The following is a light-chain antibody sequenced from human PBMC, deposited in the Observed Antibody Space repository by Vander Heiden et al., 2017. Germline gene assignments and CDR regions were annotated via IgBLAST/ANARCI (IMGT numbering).Light chain of an antibody. CDR1: QDISNY. CDR3: QQSDSLPLT. J-gene: IGKJ4*01. Sequence: DIQMTQSPSSLSASVRDRVTITCQASQDISNYLNWYQQKPGKAPKLLIYDASNLETGVPSRFSGSGSGTDFTFTISSPQPEDIATYYCQQSDSLPLTFGGGTKVEIK. CDR2: DAS. V-gene: IGKV1-33*01.